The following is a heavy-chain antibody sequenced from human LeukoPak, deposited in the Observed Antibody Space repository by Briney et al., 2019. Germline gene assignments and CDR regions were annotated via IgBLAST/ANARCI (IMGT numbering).Heavy chain of an antibody. J-gene: IGHJ5*02. V-gene: IGHV4-39*01. Sequence: SETLSLTCTVSGVSISSSNSYWGWTRQPPGKGLEWIGRIYYRGNTYYNASLKSQVSISIDTSKNRFSLKLTSVTAADTAVYYCARGIRYGSGSYYRFRREYNWFDPWGQGTLVTVSS. CDR1: GVSISSSNSY. CDR2: IYYRGNT. D-gene: IGHD3-10*01. CDR3: ARGIRYGSGSYYRFRREYNWFDP.